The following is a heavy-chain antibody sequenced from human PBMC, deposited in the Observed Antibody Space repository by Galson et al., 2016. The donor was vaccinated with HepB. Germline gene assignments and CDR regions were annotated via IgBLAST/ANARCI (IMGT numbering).Heavy chain of an antibody. Sequence: SLRLSCAASGFIFSNYWMHWVRQAPGKGLVWVSRIHSDGSTTSYADSVKGRFTVSRDNAKNTLYMQMNSLRAEDTAVYYCARDMSTTGEYYYHYWGQGTLVTVSS. D-gene: IGHD7-27*01. CDR2: IHSDGSTT. J-gene: IGHJ4*02. CDR3: ARDMSTTGEYYYHY. CDR1: GFIFSNYW. V-gene: IGHV3-74*01.